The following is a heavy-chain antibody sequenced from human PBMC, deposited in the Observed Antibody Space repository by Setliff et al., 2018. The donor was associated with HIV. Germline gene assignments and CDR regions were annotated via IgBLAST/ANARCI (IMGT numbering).Heavy chain of an antibody. V-gene: IGHV4-39*07. J-gene: IGHJ4*02. Sequence: SETLSLTCNVSGNSMSSTSYYWGWIRQPPGKGMEWIESIYYSGTTYYNPSLRSRVTISTDKSKNQVFLKLTSVSAADTSVYYCARGARYGSGRHRWNYWGQGTLVTVSS. CDR2: IYYSGTT. CDR1: GNSMSSTSYY. CDR3: ARGARYGSGRHRWNY. D-gene: IGHD3-10*01.